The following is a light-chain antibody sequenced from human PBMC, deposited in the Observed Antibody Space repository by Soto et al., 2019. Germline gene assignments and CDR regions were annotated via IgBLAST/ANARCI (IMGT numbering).Light chain of an antibody. V-gene: IGKV3-20*01. CDR2: GSS. CDR3: QQYGSSPPYT. CDR1: QSVSNNY. Sequence: EVVLTQSPGTLSLSPGERATLSCRASQSVSNNYFAWYQQKPGQAPRPLIFGSSDRATGIPDRFSGSGSWKDFTLTIRRLEPEDFAVYYCQQYGSSPPYTFGQGTKLEIK. J-gene: IGKJ2*01.